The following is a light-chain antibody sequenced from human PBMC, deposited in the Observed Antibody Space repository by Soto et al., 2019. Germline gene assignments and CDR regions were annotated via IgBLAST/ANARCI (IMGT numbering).Light chain of an antibody. CDR1: SSDVGAYNY. CDR2: DVS. CDR3: NSFAGSAHVV. J-gene: IGLJ2*01. Sequence: QSALAQPPSASGSPGQSVTISCTGTSSDVGAYNYVSWYQQHPGKAPKLIIYDVSQRPSGVPDRFSGSKSGSTASLTVSGLQAEDADVYYCNSFAGSAHVVFGGGTKLTVL. V-gene: IGLV2-8*01.